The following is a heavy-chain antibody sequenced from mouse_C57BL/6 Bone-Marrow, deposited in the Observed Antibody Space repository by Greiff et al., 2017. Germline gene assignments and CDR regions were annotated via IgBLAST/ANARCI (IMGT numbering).Heavy chain of an antibody. CDR3: ARGLWYFDV. Sequence: EVKLVESEGGLVQPGSSMTLSCTASGFTFSDYYMAWVRQVPEKGLEWVANINYDGSSTYYLDSLKSRFIISRGNAKNILYLQMSSLKSEDTATYYCARGLWYFDVWGTGTTVTVSS. V-gene: IGHV5-16*01. CDR2: INYDGSST. J-gene: IGHJ1*03. CDR1: GFTFSDYY.